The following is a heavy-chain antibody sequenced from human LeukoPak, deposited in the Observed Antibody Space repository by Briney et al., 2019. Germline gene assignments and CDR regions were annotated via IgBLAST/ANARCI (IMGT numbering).Heavy chain of an antibody. D-gene: IGHD2-21*01. CDR1: GFTFGSYA. V-gene: IGHV3-23*01. CDR3: AKQKDIVVVIATFDY. Sequence: GGSLRLSCAASGFTFGSYAMSWVRQAPGKGLEWVSAISGSGGSTYYADSVKGRFTISRDNSKDTLYLQMNSLRAEDTAVYYCAKQKDIVVVIATFDYWGQGTLVTVSS. CDR2: ISGSGGST. J-gene: IGHJ4*02.